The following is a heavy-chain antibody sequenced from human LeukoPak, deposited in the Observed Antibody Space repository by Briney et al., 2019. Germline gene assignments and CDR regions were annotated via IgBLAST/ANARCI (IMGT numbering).Heavy chain of an antibody. CDR1: GFTFSSYA. J-gene: IGHJ4*02. CDR3: ARDSLEGAIDY. V-gene: IGHV3-30*01. Sequence: GRSLRLSCSASGFTFSSYAMHWVRQAPGKGLEWVAVISYDGYNTRHADSVRGRFTISRDNSKNTLYLQMNSLRAEDTAVYYCARDSLEGAIDYWGQGTLVTVSS. CDR2: ISYDGYNT. D-gene: IGHD1-1*01.